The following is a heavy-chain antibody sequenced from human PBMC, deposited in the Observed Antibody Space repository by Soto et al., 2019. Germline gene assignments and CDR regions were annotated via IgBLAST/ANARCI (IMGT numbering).Heavy chain of an antibody. Sequence: EVQLLESGGNLVQPGGSLRLSCAASGFTFNNQPMTWVRQAPGRGLEWVSAISGSGDATYFADSVRGRFTISRDNSKNTVYLQMNSLSDKDTAVYYCAKDDAADFGGDGFDYWGQGTLVAVSS. D-gene: IGHD3-10*01. V-gene: IGHV3-23*01. J-gene: IGHJ4*02. CDR3: AKDDAADFGGDGFDY. CDR2: ISGSGDAT. CDR1: GFTFNNQP.